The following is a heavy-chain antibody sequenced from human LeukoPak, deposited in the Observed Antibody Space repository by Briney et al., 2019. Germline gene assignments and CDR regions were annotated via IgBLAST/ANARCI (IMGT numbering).Heavy chain of an antibody. D-gene: IGHD6-19*01. CDR1: GFIFDDYA. CDR2: ITWNSNSI. CDR3: AKDIFRVAERGFDY. V-gene: IGHV3-9*01. Sequence: GGSLRLSCAASGFIFDDYAMHWVRQAPGKGLEWVSGITWNSNSIGYADSVKGRFTISRDNAKNSLYLQMNSLRAEDTAFYYCAKDIFRVAERGFDYWGQGTLVTVSS. J-gene: IGHJ4*02.